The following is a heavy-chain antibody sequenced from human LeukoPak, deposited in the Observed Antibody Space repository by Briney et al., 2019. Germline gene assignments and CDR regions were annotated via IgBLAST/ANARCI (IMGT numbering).Heavy chain of an antibody. CDR2: ISAYNGNT. V-gene: IGHV1-18*01. D-gene: IGHD3-9*01. CDR3: ARRSILTGYYCY. CDR1: GYTITSYG. Sequence: ASVKVSCKASGYTITSYGISWVRQAPGQGLEWMGWISAYNGNTNYEQKLQGRVTMTTDTSTSTAYMELRSLRSDDTAVYYCARRSILTGYYCYWGQGTLVTVSS. J-gene: IGHJ4*02.